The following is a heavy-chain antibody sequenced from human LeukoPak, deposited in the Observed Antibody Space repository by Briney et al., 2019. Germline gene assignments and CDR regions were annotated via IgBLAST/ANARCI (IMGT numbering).Heavy chain of an antibody. CDR3: ARTYYSDSSGYYRFDY. J-gene: IGHJ4*02. Sequence: ASVKVSRKASVYTFTSYGVRWVRHPPGQGLEWMGWIRAYNGNTNYAHNLQGRVTMTTETSTSTAYMELRSLRSDDAAEYYCARTYYSDSSGYYRFDYWGQGTLVTVSS. V-gene: IGHV1-18*01. CDR1: VYTFTSYG. CDR2: IRAYNGNT. D-gene: IGHD3-22*01.